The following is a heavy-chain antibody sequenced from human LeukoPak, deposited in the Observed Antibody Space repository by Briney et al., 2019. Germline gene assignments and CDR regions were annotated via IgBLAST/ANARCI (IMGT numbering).Heavy chain of an antibody. J-gene: IGHJ4*02. V-gene: IGHV3-11*06. D-gene: IGHD2-21*01. CDR3: AKDHCGGGTCYFDY. CDR1: GFTFSDYY. CDR2: ISTTGTYT. Sequence: PGGSPRLSCVASGFTFSDYYMSWIRHTPGKGLEWVSYISTTGTYTDYADSVKGRFTISRDNAKNSLHLQMNSLRAEDTAVYYCAKDHCGGGTCYFDYWGQGALVTVSS.